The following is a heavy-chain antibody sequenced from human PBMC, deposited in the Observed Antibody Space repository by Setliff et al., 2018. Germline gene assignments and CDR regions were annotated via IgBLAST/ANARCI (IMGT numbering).Heavy chain of an antibody. CDR1: GFSFRSSA. J-gene: IGHJ4*02. CDR2: ISSNGDRT. Sequence: GGSLRLSCAASGFSFRSSAMHWVRQAPGKGLEYVSAISSNGDRTYYVDSVKGRFTISRDNSKNTVYLQMDSLRAEDTAVYYCARWVFGSGWFLDYWGQGTLVTVSS. D-gene: IGHD6-19*01. CDR3: ARWVFGSGWFLDY. V-gene: IGHV3-64*02.